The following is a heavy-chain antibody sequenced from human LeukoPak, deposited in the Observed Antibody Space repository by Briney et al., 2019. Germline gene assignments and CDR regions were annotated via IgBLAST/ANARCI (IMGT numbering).Heavy chain of an antibody. CDR2: IWYDGSNK. J-gene: IGHJ4*02. CDR1: GFTFSSYG. D-gene: IGHD3-22*01. CDR3: AREVGGYDSSGGIDY. V-gene: IGHV3-33*01. Sequence: GGSLRLSCAASGFTFSSYGMHWVRQAPGKGLEWVAVIWYDGSNKYYADSVKGRFTISRDNSKNTLYLQMNSLRAEDTAVYYCAREVGGYDSSGGIDYWAREPWSPSPQ.